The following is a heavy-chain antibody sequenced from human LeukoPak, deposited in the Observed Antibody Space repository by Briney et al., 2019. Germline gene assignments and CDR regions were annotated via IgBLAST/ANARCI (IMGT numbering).Heavy chain of an antibody. J-gene: IGHJ3*02. CDR3: AKDSYDILTDDAFDI. Sequence: GGSLRLSCAASGFTFSSYSMNWVRQAPGKGLEWVAVIWYDGSNKYYADSVKGRFTISRDNSKNTLYLQMNSLRAEDTAVYYCAKDSYDILTDDAFDIWGQGTMVTVSS. V-gene: IGHV3-33*06. CDR1: GFTFSSYS. CDR2: IWYDGSNK. D-gene: IGHD3-9*01.